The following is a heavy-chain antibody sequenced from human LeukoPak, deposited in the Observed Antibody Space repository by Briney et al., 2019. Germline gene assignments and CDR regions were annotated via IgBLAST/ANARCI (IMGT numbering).Heavy chain of an antibody. CDR1: GFSLNSGGGG. J-gene: IGHJ4*02. CDR3: THTIDYGGNPNDY. D-gene: IGHD4-23*01. CDR2: IYRNDDA. V-gene: IGHV2-5*01. Sequence: SGPTLVNPTQTLTLTCTFSGFSLNSGGGGVGWIRQPPGKALEWLALIYRNDDARYCPSLKSRLTVTKDASKNQVFFTMTNMDPVDTATYYCTHTIDYGGNPNDYWGQGTLVTVSS.